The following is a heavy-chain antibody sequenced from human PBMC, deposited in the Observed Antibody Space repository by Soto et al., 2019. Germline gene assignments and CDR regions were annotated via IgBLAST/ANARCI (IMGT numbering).Heavy chain of an antibody. J-gene: IGHJ4*02. CDR3: ARDGNSVSAY. Sequence: QVQMVQSGAEVKKPGAAVKVSCKASGYTFTTYGISWVRQAPGQGLEWMGWISGYNGDTKYAQKFQGRVTMTTDTSTTTAYMEVRSLRSDDAAVYYCARDGNSVSAYWGQGTLVTVSS. CDR2: ISGYNGDT. D-gene: IGHD1-1*01. CDR1: GYTFTTYG. V-gene: IGHV1-18*01.